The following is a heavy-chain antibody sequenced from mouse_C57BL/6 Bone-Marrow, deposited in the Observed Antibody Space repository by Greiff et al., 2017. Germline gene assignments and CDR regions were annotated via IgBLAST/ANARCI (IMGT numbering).Heavy chain of an antibody. CDR2: IEPEDGEK. CDR3: TRSLIYYGTNY. D-gene: IGHD1-1*01. CDR1: GFNIKDYS. Sequence: EVQRVESGAELVKPGASVKLSCTASGFNIKDYSIHWVKQRTEQGLEWIGRIEPEDGEKKYAPKFQDKATITADKSSNTAYLQLSSLTSEDTAVYYCTRSLIYYGTNYWGQGTTLTVSS. V-gene: IGHV14-2*01. J-gene: IGHJ2*01.